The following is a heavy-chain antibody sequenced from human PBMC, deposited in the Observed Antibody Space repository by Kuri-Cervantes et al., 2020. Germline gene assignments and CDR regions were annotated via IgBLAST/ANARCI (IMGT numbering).Heavy chain of an antibody. CDR3: ARDEYSSGWYSDY. CDR2: VYYSGST. CDR1: GGSISSHY. J-gene: IGHJ4*02. D-gene: IGHD6-19*01. V-gene: IGHV4-59*11. Sequence: GSLRLSCTVSGGSISSHYWSWFRQPPGKGLGYIGYVYYSGSTNYNPSLKSRVTISVDTSRNQFSLKLSSVTAADTAVYYCARDEYSSGWYSDYWGQGTLVTVSS.